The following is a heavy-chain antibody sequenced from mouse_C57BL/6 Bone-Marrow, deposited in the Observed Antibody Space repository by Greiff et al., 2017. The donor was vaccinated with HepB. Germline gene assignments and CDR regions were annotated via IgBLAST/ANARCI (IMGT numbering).Heavy chain of an antibody. J-gene: IGHJ1*03. D-gene: IGHD1-1*01. Sequence: QVQLKESGAELARPGASVKLSCKASGYTFTSYGISWVKQRTGQGLEWIGEIYPRSGNTYYNEKFKGKATLTADKSSSTAYMELRSLTSEDSAVYFCARCSSYWYFDVWGTGTTVTVSS. CDR3: ARCSSYWYFDV. CDR2: IYPRSGNT. CDR1: GYTFTSYG. V-gene: IGHV1-81*01.